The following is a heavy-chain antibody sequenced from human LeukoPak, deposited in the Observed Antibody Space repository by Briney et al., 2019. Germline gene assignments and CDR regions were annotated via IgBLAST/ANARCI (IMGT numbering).Heavy chain of an antibody. V-gene: IGHV1-69*13. CDR1: GGTFSSYA. CDR2: IIPIFGTA. CDR3: ARDRGVSSGSNFYYFDY. Sequence: GASVKVSCKASGGTFSSYAISWVRQAPGQGLEWMGGIIPIFGTANYAQKFQGRVTITADESTSTAYMELSSLRSEDTAVYYCARDRGVSSGSNFYYFDYWGQGTLVTVSS. J-gene: IGHJ4*02. D-gene: IGHD3-22*01.